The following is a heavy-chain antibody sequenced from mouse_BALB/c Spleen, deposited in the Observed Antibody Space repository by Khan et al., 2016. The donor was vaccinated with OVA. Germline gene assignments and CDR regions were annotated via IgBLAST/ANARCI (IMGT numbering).Heavy chain of an antibody. CDR3: TKSGYGTFAY. D-gene: IGHD2-1*01. V-gene: IGHV1S81*02. Sequence: QMQLEESGAELVKPGASVRLSCKASGYTFTSYYLYWVKQRPGQGLEWIGDINPSNGGTNCNEKFKSKATLTVDKSSSTAYMQLSSLTSEDSAVYYCTKSGYGTFAYWGQGTLVTVSA. CDR1: GYTFTSYY. J-gene: IGHJ3*01. CDR2: INPSNGGT.